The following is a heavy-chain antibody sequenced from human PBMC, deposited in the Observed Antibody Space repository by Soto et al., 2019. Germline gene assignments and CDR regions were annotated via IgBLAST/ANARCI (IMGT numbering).Heavy chain of an antibody. D-gene: IGHD3-3*01. CDR1: GGSISNGGYY. J-gene: IGHJ6*02. CDR2: IYYSGST. V-gene: IGHV4-31*03. CDR3: ARDVTDFWSGHEGMDV. Sequence: SETLSLTCTVSGGSISNGGYYWTWIRQHPGKGLEWIGYIYYSGSTYYNPSLKSRVTISVDTSKNQFSLKLTSVTAADTAVYYCARDVTDFWSGHEGMDVWGQGTTVTVSS.